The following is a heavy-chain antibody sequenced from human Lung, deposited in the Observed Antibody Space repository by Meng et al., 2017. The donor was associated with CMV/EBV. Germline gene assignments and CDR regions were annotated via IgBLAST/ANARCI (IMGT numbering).Heavy chain of an antibody. V-gene: IGHV4-34*01. CDR3: AGEQGAF. D-gene: IGHD3-16*01. Sequence: SETLSLTCAVYGGSFSGYYWSWIRKPPGKGLEWIGEINHSGSTNYNPSLKSRVTISVDTSKNQFSLKLSSVTAADTAVYYCAGEQGAFWGQGTLVTVSS. CDR1: GGSFSGYY. CDR2: INHSGST. J-gene: IGHJ4*02.